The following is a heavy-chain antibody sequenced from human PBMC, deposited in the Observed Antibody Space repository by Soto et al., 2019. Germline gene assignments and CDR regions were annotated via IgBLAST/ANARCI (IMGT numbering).Heavy chain of an antibody. CDR3: ASEYSSSSRLFAFDI. CDR1: GGSISSGGYY. CDR2: IYYSGST. V-gene: IGHV4-31*03. J-gene: IGHJ3*02. D-gene: IGHD6-6*01. Sequence: QVQLQESGPGLVKPSQTLSLTCTVSGGSISSGGYYWSWIRQHPGKGLEWIGYIYYSGSTYYNPSLNSRVTISVDTSKNQFSLKLSSLTAADTAVYYCASEYSSSSRLFAFDIWGQGTMVTVSS.